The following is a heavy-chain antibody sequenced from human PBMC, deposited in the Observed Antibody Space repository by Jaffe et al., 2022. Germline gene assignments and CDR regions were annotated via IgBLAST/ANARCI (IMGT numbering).Heavy chain of an antibody. V-gene: IGHV3-21*01. Sequence: EVQLVESGGGLVKPGGSLRLSCAASGFTFSSYSMNWVRQAPGKGLEWVSSISSSSSYIYYADSVKGRFTISRDNAKNSLYLQMNSLRAEDTAVYYCARDTHFDWLLFDYWGQGTLVTVSS. CDR1: GFTFSSYS. CDR2: ISSSSSYI. D-gene: IGHD3-9*01. J-gene: IGHJ4*02. CDR3: ARDTHFDWLLFDY.